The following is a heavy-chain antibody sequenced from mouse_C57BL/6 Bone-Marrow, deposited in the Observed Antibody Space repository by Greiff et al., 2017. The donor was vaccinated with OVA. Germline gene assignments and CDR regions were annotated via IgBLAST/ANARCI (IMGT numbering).Heavy chain of an antibody. D-gene: IGHD1-1*01. J-gene: IGHJ2*01. CDR2: ISDGGSYT. CDR1: GFTFSSYA. Sequence: EVQGVESGGGLVKPGGSLKLSCAASGFTFSSYAMSWVRQTPEKRLEWVATISDGGSYTYYPDNVKGRFTISRDNAKNNLYLQMSHLKSEDTAMYYCARDRDYGSLYYFDYWGQGTTLTVSS. CDR3: ARDRDYGSLYYFDY. V-gene: IGHV5-4*01.